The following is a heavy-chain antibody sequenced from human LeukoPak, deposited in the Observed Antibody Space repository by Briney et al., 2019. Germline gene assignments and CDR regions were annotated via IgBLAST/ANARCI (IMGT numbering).Heavy chain of an antibody. CDR3: AGGSGSYLPSDY. Sequence: PSETLSLTCTVSGGSISSYYWSWIRQPPGKGLEWIGYIYYSGSTNYNPSLKSRVTISVDTSKNQFSLKLSSVIAADTAVYYCAGGSGSYLPSDYWGQGTLVTVSS. CDR2: IYYSGST. J-gene: IGHJ4*02. V-gene: IGHV4-59*01. D-gene: IGHD3-10*01. CDR1: GGSISSYY.